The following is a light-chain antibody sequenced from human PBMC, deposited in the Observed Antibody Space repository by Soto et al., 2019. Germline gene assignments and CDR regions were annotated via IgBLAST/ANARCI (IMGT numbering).Light chain of an antibody. J-gene: IGKJ1*01. CDR2: AAS. Sequence: DIQMTQSPSSLSESVGDRVTITCRASQGISSYLAWYQQKPGKVPKLLIYAASTLQSGVPSRFSGSVSGTDFTLTIGSLQPEDVATYYCQKYNSAPWTFGQGTKVEIK. V-gene: IGKV1-27*01. CDR1: QGISSY. CDR3: QKYNSAPWT.